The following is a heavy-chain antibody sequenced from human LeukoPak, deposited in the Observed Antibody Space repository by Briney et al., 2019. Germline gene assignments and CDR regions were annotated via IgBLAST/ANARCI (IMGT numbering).Heavy chain of an antibody. CDR2: INPNSGGT. D-gene: IGHD6-13*01. CDR1: GYTFTGYY. Sequence: GASVKVSCTASGYTFTGYYLHWVRQAPGHGFEWMGWINPNSGGTNYAQKFQGRVTMTRDTSISTAYMELSRLRSDDTAVYYCASSYTRGSSSWLDYGMDVWGQGTTVTVSS. CDR3: ASSYTRGSSSWLDYGMDV. V-gene: IGHV1-2*02. J-gene: IGHJ6*02.